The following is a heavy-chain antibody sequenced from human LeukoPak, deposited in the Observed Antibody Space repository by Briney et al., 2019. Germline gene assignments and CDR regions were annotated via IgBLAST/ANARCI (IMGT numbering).Heavy chain of an antibody. D-gene: IGHD4-23*01. CDR1: GGSFSGYY. Sequence: PSETLSLTCAVYGGSFSGYYWSWIRQPPGEGLEWIGEINHSGSTNYNPSLKSRVTISVDTSKNQFSLKLSSVTAADTAVYYCARETVVTARNDNWFDPWGQGTLVTVSS. V-gene: IGHV4-34*01. CDR3: ARETVVTARNDNWFDP. J-gene: IGHJ5*02. CDR2: INHSGST.